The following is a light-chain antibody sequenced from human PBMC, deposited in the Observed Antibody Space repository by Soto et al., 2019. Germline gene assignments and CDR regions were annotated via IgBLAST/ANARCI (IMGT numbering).Light chain of an antibody. CDR1: SSDVGGYNY. J-gene: IGLJ1*01. CDR3: SSYTSSRTLYV. V-gene: IGLV2-14*01. CDR2: EVS. Sequence: QSVLTQPASVSGSPGQSITISCTGTSSDVGGYNYVSWYQQHPGKAPKLMIYEVSNRPSGVSNRFSGSKSGNTASLTISGLQAEDEADYYCSSYTSSRTLYVFGTGTKVNVL.